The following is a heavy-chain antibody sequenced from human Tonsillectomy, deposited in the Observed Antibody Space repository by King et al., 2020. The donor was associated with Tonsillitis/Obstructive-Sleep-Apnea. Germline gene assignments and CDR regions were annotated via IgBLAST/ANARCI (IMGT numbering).Heavy chain of an antibody. CDR1: GFTFSSYE. J-gene: IGHJ6*02. D-gene: IGHD2-2*01. CDR2: ISSSGSTI. CDR3: ARDDIVIVPAATSHSYYGMDV. Sequence: VQLVESGGGLVQPGGSLRLSCAASGFTFSSYEMNWVRQAPGKGLEWVSYISSSGSTIYYADSVKSRFTISRDNAKNSLYLQMNSLRAEDTAVYYCARDDIVIVPAATSHSYYGMDVWGQGTTVTVSS. V-gene: IGHV3-48*03.